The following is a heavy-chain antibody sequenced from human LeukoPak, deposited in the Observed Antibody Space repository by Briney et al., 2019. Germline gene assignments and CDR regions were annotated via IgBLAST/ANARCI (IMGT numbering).Heavy chain of an antibody. CDR3: TTRSDIYDYVWGSYRYTDI. D-gene: IGHD3-16*02. Sequence: GGSLRLSCAASGFTFSNAWMSWVRQAPGKGLEWVGRIKSKTDGGTTDYAAPVKGRFTISRDDSKNTLYLQMNSLKTEDTAVYYCTTRSDIYDYVWGSYRYTDIWGQGTMVTVSS. CDR2: IKSKTDGGTT. J-gene: IGHJ3*02. CDR1: GFTFSNAW. V-gene: IGHV3-15*01.